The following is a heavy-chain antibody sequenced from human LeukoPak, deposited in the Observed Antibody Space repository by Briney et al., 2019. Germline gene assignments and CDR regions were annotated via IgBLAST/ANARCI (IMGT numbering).Heavy chain of an antibody. J-gene: IGHJ4*02. Sequence: ASVKVSCKASGGTFSSYAISWVRQAPGQGLEWMGWISAYNGNTNYAQKLQGRVTMTTDTSTSTAYMELRSLRSDDTAVYYCARVITIPSPHFDYWGQGTLVTVSS. CDR2: ISAYNGNT. D-gene: IGHD3-9*01. CDR3: ARVITIPSPHFDY. CDR1: GGTFSSYA. V-gene: IGHV1-18*01.